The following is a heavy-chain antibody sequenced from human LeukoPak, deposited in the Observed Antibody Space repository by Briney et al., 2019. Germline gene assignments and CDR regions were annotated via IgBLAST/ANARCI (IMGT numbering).Heavy chain of an antibody. J-gene: IGHJ5*02. V-gene: IGHV3-53*01. CDR2: IYGGGST. D-gene: IGHD5-24*01. CDR3: ARVQRSSNWFDP. Sequence: GGSLRLSCAASGFTVNNNYVSWVRQAPGKGLEWVSVIYGGGSTYYADPVKGRFTISRDNSKNTVYLQMNSLRAEDAAVYYCARVQRSSNWFDPWGQGTLVTVSS. CDR1: GFTVNNNY.